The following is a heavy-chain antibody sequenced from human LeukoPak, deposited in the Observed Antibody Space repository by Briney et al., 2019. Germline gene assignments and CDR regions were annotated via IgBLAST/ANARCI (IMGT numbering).Heavy chain of an antibody. V-gene: IGHV4-34*01. CDR1: GGSFSGYY. Sequence: PSETLSLTCAVYGGSFSGYYWSWIRQPPGKGLEWIGEINHSGSTNYNPSLKSRVTISVDTSKNQFSLKVNSVTAADTAVYYCARSPYGDYQYNWFDPWGQGTLVTVSS. CDR3: ARSPYGDYQYNWFDP. CDR2: INHSGST. J-gene: IGHJ5*02. D-gene: IGHD4-17*01.